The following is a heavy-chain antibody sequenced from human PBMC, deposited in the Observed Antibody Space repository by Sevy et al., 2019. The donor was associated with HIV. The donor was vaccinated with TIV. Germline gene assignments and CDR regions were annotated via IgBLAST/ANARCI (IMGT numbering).Heavy chain of an antibody. Sequence: GGSLRLSCAASGFTFSSYAMSWVRQAPGKGLEWVSAISGSGGSTYYADSVKGRFTISRDNSKKTLYLQMNSLRAEDTAVYYCAKVMSAADYYFDYWGQGTLVTVSS. D-gene: IGHD6-25*01. CDR2: ISGSGGST. J-gene: IGHJ4*02. CDR1: GFTFSSYA. V-gene: IGHV3-23*01. CDR3: AKVMSAADYYFDY.